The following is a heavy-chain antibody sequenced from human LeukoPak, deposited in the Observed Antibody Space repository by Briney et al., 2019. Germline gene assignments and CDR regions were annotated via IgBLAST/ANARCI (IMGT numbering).Heavy chain of an antibody. J-gene: IGHJ4*02. CDR3: ARDGNYYDSSGYQGSFDY. D-gene: IGHD3-22*01. Sequence: PGGSLRLSCAASGFTFSSYEMNWVRQAPGKGLEWVSYISSSGSTIYYADSVKGRFTISRDNAKNSLYLQMNSLRAEDTAVYYCARDGNYYDSSGYQGSFDYWGQGTLVTVSS. CDR1: GFTFSSYE. CDR2: ISSSGSTI. V-gene: IGHV3-48*03.